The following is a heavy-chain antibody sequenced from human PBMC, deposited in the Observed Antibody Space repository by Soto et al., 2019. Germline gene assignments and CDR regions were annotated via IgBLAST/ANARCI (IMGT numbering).Heavy chain of an antibody. V-gene: IGHV3-73*01. CDR2: IRSKANSYAT. D-gene: IGHD6-19*01. J-gene: IGHJ6*02. Sequence: PGGSLRLSCAASGFTFSGSAMHWVRQASGKGLEWVGRIRSKANSYATAYAASVKGRFTISRDDSKNTAYLQMNSLKTEDTAVYYCRAVAGNYYYYYGMDVWGQGTTVTVSS. CDR1: GFTFSGSA. CDR3: RAVAGNYYYYYGMDV.